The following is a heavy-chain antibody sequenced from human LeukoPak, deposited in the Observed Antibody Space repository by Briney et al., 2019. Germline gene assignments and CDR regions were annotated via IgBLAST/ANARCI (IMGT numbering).Heavy chain of an antibody. CDR2: IKQDGSEK. CDR1: GFTFSSYW. D-gene: IGHD3-10*01. Sequence: GGSLRLSCAASGFTFSSYWMSWVRQAPGKGLEWVANIKQDGSEKYYVDSVKGRFTISRDNAKNSLYLQMNSLRAEDTAMYYCARLQYSFLYGSGSYGVDYWGQGTLVTVSS. V-gene: IGHV3-7*01. J-gene: IGHJ4*02. CDR3: ARLQYSFLYGSGSYGVDY.